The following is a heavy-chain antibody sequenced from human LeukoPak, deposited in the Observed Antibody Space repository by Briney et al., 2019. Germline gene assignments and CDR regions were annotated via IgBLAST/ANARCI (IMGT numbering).Heavy chain of an antibody. D-gene: IGHD3/OR15-3a*01. CDR3: AREPGTDYRKYYFDY. CDR1: GFTVSSNY. CDR2: IYSGGTT. Sequence: PGGSLRLSCAASGFTVSSNYMSWVRQAPGMGLEWVSVIYSGGTTYYADSVKGRFTISRDNSKNMLCLQMNSLRAEDTAVYYCAREPGTDYRKYYFDYWGQGTLVTVSS. V-gene: IGHV3-53*01. J-gene: IGHJ4*02.